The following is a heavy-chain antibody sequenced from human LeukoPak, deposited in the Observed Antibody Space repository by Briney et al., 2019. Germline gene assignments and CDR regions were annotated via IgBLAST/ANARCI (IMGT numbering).Heavy chain of an antibody. J-gene: IGHJ4*02. V-gene: IGHV3-7*01. CDR3: ARDRGYDGDYFDY. D-gene: IGHD5-12*01. CDR2: IKQDGSEK. Sequence: GGSLRLSCAASGFTFSSYWMSWVRQAPGKGLEWVANIKQDGSEKYYVDSVKGRFTISRDNAKNSLYLQMNSLRAEDTAVYYCARDRGYDGDYFDYWGQGTLVTVSS. CDR1: GFTFSSYW.